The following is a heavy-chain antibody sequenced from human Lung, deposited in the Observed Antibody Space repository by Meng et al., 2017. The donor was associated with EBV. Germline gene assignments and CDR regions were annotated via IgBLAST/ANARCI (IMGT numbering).Heavy chain of an antibody. J-gene: IGHJ5*02. Sequence: QVQLVQAEAGVKRPGASVKVSCKASGYIFNNYGVSWVRQAPGQGPEWMGWISAYNGNTNYAQNFQGRFTMTTDTSTSTAYMELRSLRSDDTAVYYCARDLPGGTKGTWLDLWGQGTLVTVSS. D-gene: IGHD1-14*01. CDR3: ARDLPGGTKGTWLDL. V-gene: IGHV1-18*01. CDR1: GYIFNNYG. CDR2: ISAYNGNT.